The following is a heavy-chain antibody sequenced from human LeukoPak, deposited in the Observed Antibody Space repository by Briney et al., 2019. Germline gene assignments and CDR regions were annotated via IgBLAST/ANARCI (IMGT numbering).Heavy chain of an antibody. Sequence: PSETLCLTCAVYGGAFSGYYWSWIPQPPGKGLEWIGEINHSGSTNYNPSLKSRVTISVDTSKNQFSLKLSSVTAADTAVYYCARGSRSLGIAARPRYFDYWGQGTLVTVSS. CDR3: ARGSRSLGIAARPRYFDY. D-gene: IGHD6-6*01. J-gene: IGHJ4*02. V-gene: IGHV4-34*01. CDR2: INHSGST. CDR1: GGAFSGYY.